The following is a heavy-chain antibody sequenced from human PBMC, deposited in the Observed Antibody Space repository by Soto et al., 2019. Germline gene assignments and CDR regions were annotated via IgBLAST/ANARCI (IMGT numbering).Heavy chain of an antibody. V-gene: IGHV1-18*01. CDR1: GYTFTSYG. J-gene: IGHJ1*01. CDR2: ISAYNGNT. CDR3: ARKAGVYSSSWYPAEYFQH. Sequence: QVQLVPSGAEVKKPGASVKVSCKASGYTFTSYGISWVRQAPGQGLEWMGWISAYNGNTNYAQKLQGRVTMTTDTSTSTAYMELRSLRSDDTAVYYCARKAGVYSSSWYPAEYFQHWGQGTLVTVSS. D-gene: IGHD6-13*01.